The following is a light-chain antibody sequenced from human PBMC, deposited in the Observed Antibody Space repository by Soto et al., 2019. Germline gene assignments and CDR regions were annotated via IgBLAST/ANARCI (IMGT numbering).Light chain of an antibody. CDR3: LQDYDYPRT. CDR1: QGIRTE. V-gene: IGKV1-6*01. CDR2: AAS. Sequence: ATQMTQSPSSLSASVGDSVTIACRASQGIRTELGWYQQKPGEAPKLLIYAASTLQSGVPSKFSGSGSGTDFTLTISSLQPEDFATYYCLQDYDYPRTFCQGTNVEMK. J-gene: IGKJ1*01.